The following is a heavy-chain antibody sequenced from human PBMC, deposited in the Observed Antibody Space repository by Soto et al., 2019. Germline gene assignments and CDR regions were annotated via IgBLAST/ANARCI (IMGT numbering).Heavy chain of an antibody. V-gene: IGHV3-30*18. CDR1: GLTFSSHG. D-gene: IGHD2-2*01. Sequence: GGSLRLSCAASGLTFSSHGMHWVRQAPGKGLEWVAVISYDGSSKYYADSVKGRFTISRDNYKNTLYLQMNSLRAEDTAVYYCANDYCSSPSCPCDPWGQGTVVTVSS. J-gene: IGHJ5*02. CDR3: ANDYCSSPSCPCDP. CDR2: ISYDGSSK.